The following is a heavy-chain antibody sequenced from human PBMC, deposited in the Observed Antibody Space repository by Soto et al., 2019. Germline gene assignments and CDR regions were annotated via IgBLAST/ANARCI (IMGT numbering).Heavy chain of an antibody. V-gene: IGHV3-30-3*01. CDR3: ARGTSPCLLVVTCYYYGMDV. CDR2: ISYDGSNK. D-gene: IGHD3-22*01. Sequence: QVQLVESGGGVVQPGRSLRLSCAASGFTFSSYAMHWVRQAPGKGLEWVAVISYDGSNKYYADSVKGRFTISRDNSKNALYLQMNSLRAEDTAVYYCARGTSPCLLVVTCYYYGMDVWGQGTTVTVSS. CDR1: GFTFSSYA. J-gene: IGHJ6*02.